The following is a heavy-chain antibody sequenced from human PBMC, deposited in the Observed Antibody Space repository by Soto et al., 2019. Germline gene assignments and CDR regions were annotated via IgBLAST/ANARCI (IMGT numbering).Heavy chain of an antibody. CDR3: ARGHRHYGSGSYYPYYYYGMDV. V-gene: IGHV4-39*01. CDR1: GGSISSSSYY. D-gene: IGHD3-10*01. J-gene: IGHJ6*02. CDR2: IYYSGST. Sequence: SETLSLTCTVSGGSISSSSYYWGWIRQPPGKGLEWIGSIYYSGSTYYNPSLKSRVTISVDTSKNQFSLKLSSVTAADTAVYYCARGHRHYGSGSYYPYYYYGMDVWGQGTTVTVSS.